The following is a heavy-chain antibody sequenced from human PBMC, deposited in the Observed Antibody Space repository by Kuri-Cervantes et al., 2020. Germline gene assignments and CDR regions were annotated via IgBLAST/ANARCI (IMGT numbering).Heavy chain of an antibody. D-gene: IGHD1-26*01. Sequence: ASVKVSCKASGYTFTGYYMHRVRQAPGQGLEWMGWINPNSGGTNYAQKFQGRVTMTRDTSISTAYMELSRLRSDDTAVYYCARDLGVGAPIDYWGQGTLVTVSS. V-gene: IGHV1-2*02. J-gene: IGHJ4*02. CDR2: INPNSGGT. CDR3: ARDLGVGAPIDY. CDR1: GYTFTGYY.